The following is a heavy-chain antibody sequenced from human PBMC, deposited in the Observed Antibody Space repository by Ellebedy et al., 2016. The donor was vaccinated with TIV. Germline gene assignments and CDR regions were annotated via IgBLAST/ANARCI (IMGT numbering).Heavy chain of an antibody. CDR3: ASLLVQLERLDAFDI. D-gene: IGHD1-1*01. CDR1: GYTLTELS. Sequence: ASVKVSCXVSGYTLTELSMHWVRQAPGKGLEWMGGFDPEDGETIYAQKFQGRVTMTEDTSTDTAYMELSSLRSEDTAVYYCASLLVQLERLDAFDIWGQGTMVTVSS. J-gene: IGHJ3*02. V-gene: IGHV1-24*01. CDR2: FDPEDGET.